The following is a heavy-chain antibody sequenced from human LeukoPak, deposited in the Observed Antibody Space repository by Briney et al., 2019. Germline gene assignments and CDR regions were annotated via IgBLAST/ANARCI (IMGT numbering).Heavy chain of an antibody. CDR2: IIPILGIA. J-gene: IGHJ3*02. Sequence: SVKVSCKASGGTFSSYAISRVRQAPGQGLEWMGRIIPILGIANYAQKFQGRVTITADKSTSTAYMELSSLRSEDTAVYYCARLHDYGDNLTFDIWGQGTMVTVSS. V-gene: IGHV1-69*04. D-gene: IGHD4-17*01. CDR3: ARLHDYGDNLTFDI. CDR1: GGTFSSYA.